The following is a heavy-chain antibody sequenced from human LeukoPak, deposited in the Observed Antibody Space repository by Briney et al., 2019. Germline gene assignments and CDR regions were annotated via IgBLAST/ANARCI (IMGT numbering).Heavy chain of an antibody. CDR2: ISYDGSNK. J-gene: IGHJ4*02. D-gene: IGHD5-18*01. CDR1: GFTFSSYA. CDR3: ARSLYSYGYELPFDY. V-gene: IGHV3-30-3*01. Sequence: GRSLRLSCAASGFTFSSYAMHWVRQAPGKGLEWVAVISYDGSNKYYADSVKGRFTISRDNSKNTLYLQMNSLRAEGTAVYYCARSLYSYGYELPFDYWGQGTLVTVSS.